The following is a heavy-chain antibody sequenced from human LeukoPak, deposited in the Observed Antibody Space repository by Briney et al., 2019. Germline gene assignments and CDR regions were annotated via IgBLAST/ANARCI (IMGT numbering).Heavy chain of an antibody. J-gene: IGHJ4*02. CDR2: INHSGST. CDR3: ARGLQTQ. Sequence: SETLSLTCAVYGGSFSGYYWSWIRQPPGKGLEWIGEINHSGSTNYNPSLKSRVTISVDTSKNQFSLKLSSVTAADTAVYYCARGLQTQGGEGPLVPVS. CDR1: GGSFSGYY. V-gene: IGHV4-34*01.